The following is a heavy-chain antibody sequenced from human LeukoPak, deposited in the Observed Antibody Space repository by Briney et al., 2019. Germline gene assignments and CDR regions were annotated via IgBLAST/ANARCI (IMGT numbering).Heavy chain of an antibody. CDR2: IFYSGST. CDR1: SGSISTSNYY. V-gene: IGHV4-39*07. CDR3: AFIHRYHYDISEYNSYFDY. Sequence: PSETLSLTCAVSSGSISTSNYYWGWVRQPPGKALEWIGNIFYSGSTYYSPSLKSRVTISLDTSRNQFSLKLNSVTAADTAIFYCAFIHRYHYDISEYNSYFDYWGQGTLVTASS. J-gene: IGHJ4*02. D-gene: IGHD3-22*01.